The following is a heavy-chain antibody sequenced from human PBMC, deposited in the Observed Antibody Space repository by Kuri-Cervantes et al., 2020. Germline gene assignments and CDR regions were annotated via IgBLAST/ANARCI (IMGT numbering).Heavy chain of an antibody. CDR2: INPSGGST. D-gene: IGHD6-6*01. Sequence: ASVKVSCKASGYTFTSYYMHGVRQAPGQGLEWMGIINPSGGSTSYAQKFQGRVTMTRNTSISTAYMELSSLRSEDTAVYYCARGRRIAARPGFSYNWFDPWGQGTLVTVSS. CDR1: GYTFTSYY. J-gene: IGHJ5*02. CDR3: ARGRRIAARPGFSYNWFDP. V-gene: IGHV1-46*01.